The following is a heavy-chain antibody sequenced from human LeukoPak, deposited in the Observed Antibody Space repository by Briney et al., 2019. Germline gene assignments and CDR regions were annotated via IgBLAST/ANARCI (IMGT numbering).Heavy chain of an antibody. CDR1: GFTFSNNW. CDR3: VREKSTGDYRTSDY. J-gene: IGHJ4*02. D-gene: IGHD3-9*01. CDR2: ISGSGDNT. V-gene: IGHV3-23*01. Sequence: GGSLRLSCAASGFTFSNNWMHWVRQAPGKGLEWVSAISGSGDNTYYADSVKGRFTVSRDNSKNTLYLQINSLRAEDTAIYYCVREKSTGDYRTSDYWGQGTLVTVPS.